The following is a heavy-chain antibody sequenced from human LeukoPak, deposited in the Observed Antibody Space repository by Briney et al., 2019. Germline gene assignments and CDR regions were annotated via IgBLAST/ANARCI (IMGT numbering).Heavy chain of an antibody. CDR3: ARVSRGGVLYYFDY. V-gene: IGHV3-20*01. CDR2: INWNGGST. Sequence: GGSLRLSCAASGFTFSTYGMSWVRQAPGKGLEWVSGINWNGGSTGYADSVKGRFTISRDNAKNSLYLQMNSLRAEDTALYHCARVSRGGVLYYFDYWGQGTLVTVSS. J-gene: IGHJ4*02. CDR1: GFTFSTYG. D-gene: IGHD1-26*01.